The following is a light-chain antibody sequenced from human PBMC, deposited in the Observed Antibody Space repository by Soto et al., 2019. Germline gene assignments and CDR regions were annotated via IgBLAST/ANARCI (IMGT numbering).Light chain of an antibody. CDR1: SSDVGGYNY. Sequence: QSALTQPASVSGSPGQSITISCTGTSSDVGGYNYVSWYQQHPGKAPKLMIYEVSNRPSGVSNRFSGSKSGNTASLTISGVQAEEEAAYYCSSYTSSSTPYVFGTGTKVTVL. J-gene: IGLJ1*01. CDR2: EVS. CDR3: SSYTSSSTPYV. V-gene: IGLV2-14*01.